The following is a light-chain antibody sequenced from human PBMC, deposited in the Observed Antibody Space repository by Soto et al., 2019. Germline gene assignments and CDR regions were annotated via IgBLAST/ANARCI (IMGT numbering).Light chain of an antibody. CDR2: AAS. V-gene: IGKV1-9*01. CDR1: QGISC. J-gene: IGKJ4*01. CDR3: QQLNSYPT. Sequence: DIQLTQSPSFLSASVGDRVTITCRASQGISCLAWYQQKPGKAPKLLIYAASTLQSGVPSRFSGSGSGTEFTLTISSLQPEDFATYYFQQLNSYPTFGGGTKVEIK.